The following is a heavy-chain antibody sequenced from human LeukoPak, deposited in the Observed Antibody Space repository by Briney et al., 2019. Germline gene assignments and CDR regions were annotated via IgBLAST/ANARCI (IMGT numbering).Heavy chain of an antibody. CDR2: IKQDGSEK. D-gene: IGHD3-10*01. J-gene: IGHJ4*02. CDR1: GFTFSSYW. Sequence: PGGSLRLSCAASGFTFSSYWMSWVRQAPGKGLEWVANIKQDGSEKYYVDSVKGRFTISRDNAKNSLYLQMNSLRVEDTAVYYCARDWSYGSGSLDIDYWGQGTLVTVSS. CDR3: ARDWSYGSGSLDIDY. V-gene: IGHV3-7*01.